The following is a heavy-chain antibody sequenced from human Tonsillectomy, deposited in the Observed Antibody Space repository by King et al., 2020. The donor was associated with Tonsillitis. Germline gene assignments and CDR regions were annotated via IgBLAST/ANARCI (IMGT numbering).Heavy chain of an antibody. CDR2: IYTSWST. D-gene: IGHD1-26*01. CDR3: ARDVVPIVGTTVFDY. J-gene: IGHJ4*02. CDR1: GGFITSYY. Sequence: QLQESGPGLVKPSETLSLTCTVSGGFITSYYWNWILQSAGKGLEWRGRIYTSWSTNYNPSLKSLVTMSGDTSKNQFSLMLSSVTAADTAVYYCARDVVPIVGTTVFDYWGQGTLVTVSS. V-gene: IGHV4-4*07.